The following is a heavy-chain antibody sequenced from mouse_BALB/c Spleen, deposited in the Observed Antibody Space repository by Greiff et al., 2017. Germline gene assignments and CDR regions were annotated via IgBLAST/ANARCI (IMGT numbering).Heavy chain of an antibody. CDR3: ARGGNSVFYAMDY. D-gene: IGHD2-1*01. V-gene: IGHV3-6*02. CDR2: ISYDGSN. J-gene: IGHJ4*01. CDR1: GYSITSGYY. Sequence: VQLQQSGPGLVKPSQSLSLTCSVTGYSITSGYYWNWIRQFPGNKLEWMGYISYDGSNNYNPSLKNRIPITRDTSTNQFFLKLNSVTTEDTATYCCARGGNSVFYAMDYWGQGTSVTVSS.